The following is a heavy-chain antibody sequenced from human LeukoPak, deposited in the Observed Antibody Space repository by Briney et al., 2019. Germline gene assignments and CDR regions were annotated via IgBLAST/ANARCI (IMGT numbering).Heavy chain of an antibody. CDR3: AREGDCSGGSCYHGFDY. J-gene: IGHJ4*02. CDR2: TYYRSRWYN. V-gene: IGHV6-1*01. Sequence: SQTLSLTCAISGDSVSSSSAAWNWIRQSPSRGLEWLGRTYYRSRWYNDYAVSVKSRITIKPDTSKNQFSLQLNSVTPEDTAVYYCAREGDCSGGSCYHGFDYWGQGTLVTVSS. CDR1: GDSVSSSSAA. D-gene: IGHD2-15*01.